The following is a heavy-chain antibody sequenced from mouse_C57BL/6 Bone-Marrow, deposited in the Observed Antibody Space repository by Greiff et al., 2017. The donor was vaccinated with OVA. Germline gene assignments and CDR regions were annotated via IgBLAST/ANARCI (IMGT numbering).Heavy chain of an antibody. CDR3: ARERRIYYYGSSHGYFDV. J-gene: IGHJ1*03. V-gene: IGHV3-6*01. CDR2: ISYDGSN. CDR1: GYSITSGYY. D-gene: IGHD1-1*01. Sequence: EVQRVESGPGLVKPSQSLSLTCSVTGYSITSGYYWNWIRQFPGNKLEWMGYISYDGSNNYNPSLKNRISITRDTSKNQFFLKLNSVTTEDTATYYCARERRIYYYGSSHGYFDVWGTGTTVTVSS.